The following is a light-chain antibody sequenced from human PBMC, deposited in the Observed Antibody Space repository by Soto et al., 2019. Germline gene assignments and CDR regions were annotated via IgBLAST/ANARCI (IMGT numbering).Light chain of an antibody. CDR2: GAS. V-gene: IGKV3-20*01. Sequence: DIVLTQSPGTLSLSPGERATLSCRASQSIRNNYLAWYQQKPGQAPRLLIYGASSRATGIPDRFSGSESGTDFTLTISRLEPEDFAVYYCQQYGGSPLTFGQGTKVAIK. J-gene: IGKJ1*01. CDR3: QQYGGSPLT. CDR1: QSIRNNY.